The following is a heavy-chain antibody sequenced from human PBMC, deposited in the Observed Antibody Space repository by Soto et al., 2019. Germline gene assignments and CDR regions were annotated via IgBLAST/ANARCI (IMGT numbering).Heavy chain of an antibody. D-gene: IGHD6-13*01. Sequence: SETLSLTCAVSGYSISSGYYWGWIRQPPGKGLEWIGSIYHSGSTYYNPSLKSRVSISVDTSKNQFSLRLSSVTAADTAMYYCARRHSSSWYGLNYWGQGTLVTVSS. CDR3: ARRHSSSWYGLNY. J-gene: IGHJ4*02. CDR1: GYSISSGYY. CDR2: IYHSGST. V-gene: IGHV4-38-2*01.